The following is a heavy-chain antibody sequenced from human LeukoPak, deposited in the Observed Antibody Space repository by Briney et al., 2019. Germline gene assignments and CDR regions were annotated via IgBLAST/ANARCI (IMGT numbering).Heavy chain of an antibody. D-gene: IGHD6-19*01. CDR1: GYTFTGYY. Sequence: ASVKVSCKASGYTFTGYYMHWVRQAPGQGLEWMGWINPNSGGTNYAQKFQGRVTMTRDTSISTAYMELSRLRSDDTAVYYCARDPSGGWYYFDYWGQRTLVTVSS. CDR3: ARDPSGGWYYFDY. CDR2: INPNSGGT. J-gene: IGHJ4*02. V-gene: IGHV1-2*02.